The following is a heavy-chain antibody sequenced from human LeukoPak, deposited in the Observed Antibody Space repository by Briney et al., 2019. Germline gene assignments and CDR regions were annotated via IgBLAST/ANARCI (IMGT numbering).Heavy chain of an antibody. D-gene: IGHD1-26*01. V-gene: IGHV3-23*01. CDR3: AGTPPLGTYLGY. CDR1: GFTFSNYA. Sequence: GGSLRLSCAASGFTFSNYAMIWVRQAPGKGLEWVSVNIGTGTKTHYADSVKGRFTISRDNSKNTLYLQMNSLRPEDTAVFYCAGTPPLGTYLGYWGQGTLVTVSS. CDR2: NIGTGTKT. J-gene: IGHJ4*02.